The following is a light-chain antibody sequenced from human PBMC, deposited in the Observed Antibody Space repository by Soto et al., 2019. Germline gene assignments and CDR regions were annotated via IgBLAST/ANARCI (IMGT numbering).Light chain of an antibody. CDR1: QSVSSNY. Sequence: EIVLTQSPATLSLSPGDTATLSCRASQSVSSNYLACYQQKPGQPPRLIIYGASSRATGIPDRFSGSGSGTDFTLTISRLEPEDFAVYYCQQYSRLPRTFGQGTKVDIK. CDR2: GAS. J-gene: IGKJ1*01. V-gene: IGKV3-20*01. CDR3: QQYSRLPRT.